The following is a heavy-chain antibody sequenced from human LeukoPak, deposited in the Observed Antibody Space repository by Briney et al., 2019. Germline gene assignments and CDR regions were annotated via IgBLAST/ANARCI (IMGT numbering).Heavy chain of an antibody. Sequence: ASVKVSCKPSGDTFSSYGISWVRQAPGQGLEWMGRIIPIVGSTNYAEKLQGRVTITADKSTSTVYMELSSLRSEDTAVYYCARHYGGLDDYWGQGTL. CDR2: IIPIVGST. CDR1: GDTFSSYG. D-gene: IGHD4-23*01. J-gene: IGHJ4*02. V-gene: IGHV1-69*04. CDR3: ARHYGGLDDY.